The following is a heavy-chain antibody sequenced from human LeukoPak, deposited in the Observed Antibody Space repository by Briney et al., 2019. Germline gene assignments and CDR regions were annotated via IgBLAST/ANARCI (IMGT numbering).Heavy chain of an antibody. D-gene: IGHD1-1*01. Sequence: GGSLTLSCAASGFSFSIYAMTWGRQAPGKGLEWVSALSASGGTTYYADSVKGGFTISRDNSKNTLYLQMNSLRAEHTAVYYCARSNEIFAEFQHWGQGALVTVSS. V-gene: IGHV3-23*01. CDR1: GFSFSIYA. CDR2: LSASGGTT. J-gene: IGHJ1*01. CDR3: ARSNEIFAEFQH.